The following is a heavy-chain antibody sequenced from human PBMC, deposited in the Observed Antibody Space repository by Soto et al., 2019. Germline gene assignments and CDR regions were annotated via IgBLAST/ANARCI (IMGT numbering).Heavy chain of an antibody. D-gene: IGHD4-17*01. CDR2: INSDGSHT. V-gene: IGHV3-74*01. CDR3: AQEGDYGDYDCEHWFDA. J-gene: IGHJ5*02. Sequence: EVQLVESGGGLVQPGGSLRLSCAASGFTFFAYWIHWVRQVPGKGLVWVSRINSDGSHTSYADSVRGRFTISRDNSKNTVYLQMNSLASEDTAVYYCAQEGDYGDYDCEHWFDAWGQGSLVTVSS. CDR1: GFTFFAYW.